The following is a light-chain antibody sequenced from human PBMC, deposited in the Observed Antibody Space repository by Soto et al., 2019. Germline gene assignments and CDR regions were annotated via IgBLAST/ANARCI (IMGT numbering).Light chain of an antibody. CDR3: QHYNDWPPTWT. V-gene: IGKV3-15*01. J-gene: IGKJ1*01. Sequence: EIVMTQSPATLSVSPGERATLSCRASQSVSSKLAWYQQKPGQAPRVLIFGASTRATGIPARFSGSGSGTEFTLTISSLQSEDFVVYYCQHYNDWPPTWTFGQGTSVEIK. CDR2: GAS. CDR1: QSVSSK.